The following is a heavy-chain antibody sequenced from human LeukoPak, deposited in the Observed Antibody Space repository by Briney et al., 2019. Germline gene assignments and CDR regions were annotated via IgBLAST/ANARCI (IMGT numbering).Heavy chain of an antibody. D-gene: IGHD4-23*01. CDR2: VSDDGTDK. V-gene: IGHV3-30*03. CDR3: ATQRRMTAVAEFDY. CDR1: GFTFTSFG. J-gene: IGHJ4*02. Sequence: GRSLRLSCAASGFTFTSFGMHWVRQAPGKGPEWVAVVSDDGTDKSYADSVKGRFTISRDNSKNTVYLQLNSLRAEDTAIYYCATQRRMTAVAEFDYRGQGTLVTVSS.